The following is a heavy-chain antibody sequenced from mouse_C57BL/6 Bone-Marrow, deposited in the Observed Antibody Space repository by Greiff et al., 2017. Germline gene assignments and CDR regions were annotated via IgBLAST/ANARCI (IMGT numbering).Heavy chain of an antibody. V-gene: IGHV6-6*01. Sequence: EVKLVESGGGLVQPGGSMKLSCAASGFTFSDAWMDWVRQSPEKGLEWVAEIRNKANNHATYYAESVKGRFTISRDDSNSSVYLQMNSLRAEDSGACYYTSRYGYLFDYWGQGTTLTVSS. CDR1: GFTFSDAW. CDR2: IRNKANNHAT. J-gene: IGHJ2*01. CDR3: TSRYGYLFDY. D-gene: IGHD2-2*01.